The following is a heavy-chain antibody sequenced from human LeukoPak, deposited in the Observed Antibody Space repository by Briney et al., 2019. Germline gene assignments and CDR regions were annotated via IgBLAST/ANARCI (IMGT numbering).Heavy chain of an antibody. D-gene: IGHD3-16*01. V-gene: IGHV3-21*01. CDR3: ARELNGYGYYFFDY. CDR2: ISGSSTYI. J-gene: IGHJ4*02. Sequence: GGSLRLSCAASGFTFSNFRMTWVRQAPGKGLEWVSSISGSSTYIYYADSLQGRFTISRDNAKNSLYLQMNGLGAEDTAVYYCARELNGYGYYFFDYWGPGTLVTVSS. CDR1: GFTFSNFR.